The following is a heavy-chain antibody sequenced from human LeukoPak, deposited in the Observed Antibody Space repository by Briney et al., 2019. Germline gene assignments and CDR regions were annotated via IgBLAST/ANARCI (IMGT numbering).Heavy chain of an antibody. Sequence: SETLSLTCTVSGGFISSYYWSWIRLPPGKGLEWIGYIYYSGSTNYNPSLKSRVTISVDTSKNQFSLKLSSVTAADTAVYYCARRNYYDSSGVSGWFDPWGQGTLVTVSS. CDR3: ARRNYYDSSGVSGWFDP. CDR2: IYYSGST. D-gene: IGHD3-22*01. V-gene: IGHV4-59*01. J-gene: IGHJ5*02. CDR1: GGFISSYY.